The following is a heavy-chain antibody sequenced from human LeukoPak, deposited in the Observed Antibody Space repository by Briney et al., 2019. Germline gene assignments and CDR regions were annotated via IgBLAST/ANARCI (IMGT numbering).Heavy chain of an antibody. D-gene: IGHD2-2*01. CDR1: GGTFSSYA. Sequence: VASVKVSCKASGGTFSSYAISWVRQAPGQGLEWMGGIIPIFGTANYAQKFQGRVTITADESTSTAYMELSSLRSEDTAVYYCAREVVVPAATPIYYYYYMDVWGKGTTDTVSS. J-gene: IGHJ6*03. CDR3: AREVVVPAATPIYYYYYMDV. V-gene: IGHV1-69*13. CDR2: IIPIFGTA.